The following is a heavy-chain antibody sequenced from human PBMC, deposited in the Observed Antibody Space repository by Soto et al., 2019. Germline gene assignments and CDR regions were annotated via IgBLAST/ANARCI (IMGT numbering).Heavy chain of an antibody. CDR2: IYYSGST. Sequence: SETLSLTCTVSGGSIGSSSYYWGWIRQPPGKGLEWIGSIYYSGSTYYNPSLKSRVTISVDTSKNQFSLKLSSVTAADTAVYYCARHGRLYYYYGMDVWGQGTTVTV. V-gene: IGHV4-39*01. CDR1: GGSIGSSSYY. D-gene: IGHD1-26*01. CDR3: ARHGRLYYYYGMDV. J-gene: IGHJ6*02.